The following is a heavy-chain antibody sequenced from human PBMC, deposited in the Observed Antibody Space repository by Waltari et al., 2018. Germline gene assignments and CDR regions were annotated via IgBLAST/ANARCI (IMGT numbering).Heavy chain of an antibody. CDR3: ARGWEFLAFDI. Sequence: QVQLQESGPGLVRPSETLSLTCTVSGGSITRYYWRWLRQPAGRGLAWIGRIYTSGSTNYNPSLKSRGTMSVDTSKNQFSLKLSSVTAADTAVYYCARGWEFLAFDIWGQGTMVTVSS. V-gene: IGHV4-4*07. D-gene: IGHD1-26*01. CDR2: IYTSGST. CDR1: GGSITRYY. J-gene: IGHJ3*02.